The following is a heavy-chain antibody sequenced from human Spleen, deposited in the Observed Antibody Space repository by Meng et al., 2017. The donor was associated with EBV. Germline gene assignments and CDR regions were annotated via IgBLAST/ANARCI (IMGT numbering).Heavy chain of an antibody. Sequence: QVKLQPSGAGLVTASRTLSLTGTVSGGSVSIGSYYWSWIRQPPGKGLEWIGYIYYSGSTNYNPSLKSRVTISVDTSKNQFSLKLSSVTAADTAVYYCARRRWKGMTKVTWFDFWGQGTLVTVAS. D-gene: IGHD4-17*01. CDR2: IYYSGST. J-gene: IGHJ4*02. V-gene: IGHV4-61*01. CDR3: ARRRWKGMTKVTWFDF. CDR1: GGSVSIGSYY.